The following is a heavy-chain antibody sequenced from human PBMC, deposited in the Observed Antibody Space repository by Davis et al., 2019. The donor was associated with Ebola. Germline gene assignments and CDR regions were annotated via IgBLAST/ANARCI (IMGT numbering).Heavy chain of an antibody. D-gene: IGHD3-22*01. J-gene: IGHJ4*02. CDR2: IYHGGNT. Sequence: MPSETLSLTCAVSGDSISSKNWWSWVRQPPGKGLEWIGEIYHGGNTNYNPSLKSRVTISVDTSKNQFSLKLSSVTAADTAVYYCARHVFYSDSSGYYFYFDYWGQGTLVTVSS. V-gene: IGHV4-4*02. CDR1: GDSISSKNW. CDR3: ARHVFYSDSSGYYFYFDY.